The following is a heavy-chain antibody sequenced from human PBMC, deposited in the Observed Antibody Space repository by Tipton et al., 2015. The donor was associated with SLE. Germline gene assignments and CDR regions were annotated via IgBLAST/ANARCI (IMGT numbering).Heavy chain of an antibody. CDR1: GGSISSGSHY. Sequence: TLSLTCTVSGGSISSGSHYWSWIRQPPGKGLEWIGYIFNSGTTYYNPSLERRITISVDTSRNHFSLKLNSVTAADTAVYYCARGSFSSSSSWFDPWGQGTLVTVSS. CDR2: IFNSGTT. V-gene: IGHV4-30-4*08. CDR3: ARGSFSSSSSWFDP. D-gene: IGHD6-6*01. J-gene: IGHJ5*02.